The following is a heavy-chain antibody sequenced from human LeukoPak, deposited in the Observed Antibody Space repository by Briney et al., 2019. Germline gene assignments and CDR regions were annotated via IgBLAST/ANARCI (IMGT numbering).Heavy chain of an antibody. Sequence: SETLSLTCSVSGVSISGYYWSWIRQPPGKELEWIGYIYRSESSNYNPSLKRRVTMSLDTPNNQLSLKLSSVTAADTAVYYCARNDGYHDMLTGYRAFDIWGPGTMVTVSS. V-gene: IGHV4-59*01. CDR3: ARNDGYHDMLTGYRAFDI. D-gene: IGHD3-9*01. CDR2: IYRSESS. CDR1: GVSISGYY. J-gene: IGHJ3*02.